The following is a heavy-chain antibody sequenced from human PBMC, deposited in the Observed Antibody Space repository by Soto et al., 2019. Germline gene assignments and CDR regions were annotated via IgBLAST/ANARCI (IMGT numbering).Heavy chain of an antibody. CDR1: GYRFTAYD. CDR3: ARKRGYCSGGSCYPLDH. D-gene: IGHD2-15*01. Sequence: QVQLVQSGAGVQKPGATANISCKASGYRFTAYDMHWVRQAPGQRLEWLGWINTATGDTKYSPSFQGRVTLRRDASGTPAHMGLSGLRFESSAVYFCARKRGYCSGGSCYPLDHWGQGTLVTVSS. CDR2: INTATGDT. J-gene: IGHJ4*02. V-gene: IGHV1-3*04.